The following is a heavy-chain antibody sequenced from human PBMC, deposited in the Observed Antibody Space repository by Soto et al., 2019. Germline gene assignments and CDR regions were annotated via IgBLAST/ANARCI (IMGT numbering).Heavy chain of an antibody. CDR3: ATIVAATGFDAFDI. CDR1: VFTFISYG. J-gene: IGHJ3*02. V-gene: IGHV3-30*03. D-gene: IGHD2-15*01. Sequence: GWSLRLSCASSVFTFISYGMHWVRQAPGKGLEWVAVISYDGSNKYYADSVKGRFTISRDNSKNTLYLQMNSLRAEDTAVYYCATIVAATGFDAFDIWGQGTMVTVSS. CDR2: ISYDGSNK.